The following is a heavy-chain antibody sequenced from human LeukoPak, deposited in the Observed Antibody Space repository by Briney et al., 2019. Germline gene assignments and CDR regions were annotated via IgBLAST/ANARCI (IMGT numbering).Heavy chain of an antibody. CDR2: IKQDGSEK. V-gene: IGHV3-7*01. D-gene: IGHD6-6*01. CDR3: ARDIYPYSSSSFDY. Sequence: GGPLRLSCAASGFTFSSYWMSWVRQAPGKGLEWVANIKQDGSEKYYVDSVKGRFTISRDNAKNSLYLQMNSLRAEDTAVYYCARDIYPYSSSSFDYWGQGTLVTVSS. J-gene: IGHJ4*02. CDR1: GFTFSSYW.